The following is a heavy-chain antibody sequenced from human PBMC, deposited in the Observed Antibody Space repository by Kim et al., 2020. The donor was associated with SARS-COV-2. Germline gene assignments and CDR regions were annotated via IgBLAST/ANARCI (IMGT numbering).Heavy chain of an antibody. D-gene: IGHD1-7*01. CDR3: ARGVRTLPITGTTEAFDY. CDR1: GCSISSYY. J-gene: IGHJ4*02. Sequence: SETLSLTCTASGCSISSYYWSWIRQPPGKGLEWIGYIYYSGSTNYNPYLKSRVPISVDTSKNEFSLKLSSVTAADTAVYYCARGVRTLPITGTTEAFDYWGQGTLVTVSS. V-gene: IGHV4-59*13. CDR2: IYYSGST.